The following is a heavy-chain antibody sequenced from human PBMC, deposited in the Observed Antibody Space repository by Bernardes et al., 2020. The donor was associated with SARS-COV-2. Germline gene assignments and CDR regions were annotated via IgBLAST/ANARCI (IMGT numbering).Heavy chain of an antibody. Sequence: GGSLRLSCAASGFTVSSNFMSWVRQAPGKGLEWVSVLYSGGHTSYADSVKGRFTISRDNSKNTLDVQMNSLRPDDTAVYYCARGSKRWLQSRVDYFDNWGQGTLVTVSS. J-gene: IGHJ4*02. CDR2: LYSGGHT. V-gene: IGHV3-66*02. CDR3: ARGSKRWLQSRVDYFDN. CDR1: GFTVSSNF. D-gene: IGHD5-12*01.